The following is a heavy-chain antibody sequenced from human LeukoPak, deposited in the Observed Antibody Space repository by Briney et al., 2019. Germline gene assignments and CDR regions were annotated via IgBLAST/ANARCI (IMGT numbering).Heavy chain of an antibody. CDR2: INTNTGNP. Sequence: GESLKISCKGSGYSFTTYWIGWVRQAPGQGLEWMGWINTNTGNPTYAQGFTGRSVFSLDTSVSTAYLQISSLKAEDTAFYYCAREGRAGYHFAYWGQGPLVTVSS. D-gene: IGHD5-24*01. J-gene: IGHJ4*02. CDR1: GYSFTTYW. V-gene: IGHV7-4-1*02. CDR3: AREGRAGYHFAY.